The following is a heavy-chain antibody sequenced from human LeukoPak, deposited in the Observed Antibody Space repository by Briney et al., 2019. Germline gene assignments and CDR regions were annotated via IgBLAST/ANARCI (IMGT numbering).Heavy chain of an antibody. D-gene: IGHD6-19*01. J-gene: IGHJ6*02. CDR1: GFTFSDYY. V-gene: IGHV3-66*01. Sequence: GGSLRLSCAASGFTFSDYYMSWIRQAPGKGLEWVSYISSSGSTYYADSVKGRFTISRDNSKNTLYLQMNSLRAEDTAVYYCARAGSGWPYYYYGMDVWGQGTTVTVSS. CDR2: ISSSGST. CDR3: ARAGSGWPYYYYGMDV.